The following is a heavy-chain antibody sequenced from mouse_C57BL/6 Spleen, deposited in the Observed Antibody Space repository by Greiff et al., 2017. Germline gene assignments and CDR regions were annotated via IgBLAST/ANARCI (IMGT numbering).Heavy chain of an antibody. Sequence: QVQLQQPGAELVMPGASVKLSCKASGYTFTSYWMHWVKQRPGQGLEWIGEIDPSDSYTNYNQKFKGKSTLTVDKSSSTAYMQLSSLTSEDSAVYYCARSDYYGSGYWGQGTTLTVSS. V-gene: IGHV1-69*01. CDR1: GYTFTSYW. J-gene: IGHJ2*01. CDR3: ARSDYYGSGY. D-gene: IGHD1-1*01. CDR2: IDPSDSYT.